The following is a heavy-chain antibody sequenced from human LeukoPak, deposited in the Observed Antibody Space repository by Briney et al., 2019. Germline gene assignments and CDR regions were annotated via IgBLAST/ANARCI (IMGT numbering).Heavy chain of an antibody. J-gene: IGHJ4*02. V-gene: IGHV4-30-2*01. D-gene: IGHD4-23*01. CDR1: GGSNSSGGYY. CDR2: IYHSGST. CDR3: ARDLGGHSAWD. Sequence: PSGTLSLTGTVSGGSNSSGGYYWSWIRQPPGKGLEWIGYIYHSGSTYYNPSLKSRVTISVDRSKNQFSLKPSSVTAADTAVYYCARDLGGHSAWDWGQGTLVTVSS.